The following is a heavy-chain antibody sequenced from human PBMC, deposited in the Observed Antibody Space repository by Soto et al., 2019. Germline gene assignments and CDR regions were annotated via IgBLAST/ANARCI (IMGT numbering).Heavy chain of an antibody. Sequence: PSETLSLTXTVSGGSISSYYWSWIRQPPGKGLEWIGYIYYSGSTNYNPSLKSRVTISVDTSKNQFSLKLSSVTAADTAVYYFARLTRPRAFDIWGQGTMVTVSS. CDR3: ARLTRPRAFDI. CDR1: GGSISSYY. CDR2: IYYSGST. J-gene: IGHJ3*02. V-gene: IGHV4-59*01. D-gene: IGHD3-9*01.